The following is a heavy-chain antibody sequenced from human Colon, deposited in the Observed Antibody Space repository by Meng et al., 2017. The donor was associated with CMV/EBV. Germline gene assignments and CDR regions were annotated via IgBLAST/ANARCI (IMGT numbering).Heavy chain of an antibody. V-gene: IGHV3-48*04. Sequence: GGSLRLSCAASGFTFSSYSMNWVRQAPGKGLEWVSYISISSSTIYYADSVKGRFTISRDNAKNSLYLQMNSLRAEDTAVYYCARGGGYNWNGRPYYFDYWGQGTLVTVSS. D-gene: IGHD1-1*01. J-gene: IGHJ4*02. CDR1: GFTFSSYS. CDR3: ARGGGYNWNGRPYYFDY. CDR2: ISISSSTI.